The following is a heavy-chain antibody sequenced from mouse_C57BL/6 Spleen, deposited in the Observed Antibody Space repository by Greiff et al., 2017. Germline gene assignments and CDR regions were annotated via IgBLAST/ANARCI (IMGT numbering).Heavy chain of an antibody. CDR1: GYSFTDYN. CDR3: ARSSNFYWYFDV. D-gene: IGHD4-1*01. V-gene: IGHV1-39*01. J-gene: IGHJ1*03. Sequence: EVQLQESGPELVKPGASVKISCKASGYSFTDYNMNWVKQNNGKSLEWIGVINPNYGTTSYNQKFKGKATLTVDQSSSTVYMQLNSLTSEDSAVYYCARSSNFYWYFDVWGTGTTVTVSS. CDR2: INPNYGTT.